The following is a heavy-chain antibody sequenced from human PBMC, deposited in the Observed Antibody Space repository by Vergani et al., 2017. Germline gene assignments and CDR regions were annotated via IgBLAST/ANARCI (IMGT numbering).Heavy chain of an antibody. CDR2: IIPILGIA. V-gene: IGHV1-69*04. J-gene: IGHJ4*02. D-gene: IGHD2-21*02. CDR1: GYTFTGYY. Sequence: QVQLVQSGAEVKKPGASVKVSCKASGYTFTGYYMHWVRQAPGQGLEWMGRIIPILGIANYAQKFQGRVTITADKSTSTAYMELSSLRSEDTAVYYCAREAYCGGDCYSSFDYWGQGTLVTVSS. CDR3: AREAYCGGDCYSSFDY.